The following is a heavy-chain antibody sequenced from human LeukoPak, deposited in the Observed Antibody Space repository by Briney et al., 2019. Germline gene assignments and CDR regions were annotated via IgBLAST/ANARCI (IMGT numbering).Heavy chain of an antibody. D-gene: IGHD3-22*01. CDR2: ISYDGSNK. Sequence: GGSLRLSCAASGFTFSSYGMNWVRQAPGKGLEWVAVISYDGSNKYYADSVKGRFTISRDNSKNTLYLQMNSLRAEDTAVYYCAKIPGYDSSGYYYGPPDWGQGTLVTVSS. CDR3: AKIPGYDSSGYYYGPPD. V-gene: IGHV3-30*18. J-gene: IGHJ4*02. CDR1: GFTFSSYG.